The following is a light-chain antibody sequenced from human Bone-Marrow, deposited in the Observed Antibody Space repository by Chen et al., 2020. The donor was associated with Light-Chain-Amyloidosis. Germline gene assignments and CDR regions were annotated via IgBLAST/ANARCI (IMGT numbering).Light chain of an antibody. CDR1: SGSIATNY. Sequence: NFWRTNPPSVSVPPGKTETIPCTRSSGSIATNYVQWYHQRPGSSPPTVIYEDDQRPSGVPDRFSGSIDRSSNSASLTISGLKTADEADYYCQSYQGSSQGVFGGGTKLTVL. CDR3: QSYQGSSQGV. CDR2: EDD. J-gene: IGLJ3*02. V-gene: IGLV6-57*01.